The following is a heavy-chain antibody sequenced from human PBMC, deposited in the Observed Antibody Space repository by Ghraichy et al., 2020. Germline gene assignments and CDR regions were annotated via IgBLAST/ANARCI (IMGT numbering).Heavy chain of an antibody. CDR3: ARGAHDGNIDMDV. D-gene: IGHD4-23*01. J-gene: IGHJ6*02. CDR1: GFIFSHYG. V-gene: IGHV3-30*02. CDR2: IRFDGSET. Sequence: GGSLRLSCAASGFIFSHYGMQWVRQVPGKGLEWVTLIRFDGSETYSADSVKGRFTISRDNSKNTLYLQMNSLRVEDTAVYYCARGAHDGNIDMDVWGRGTRVTV.